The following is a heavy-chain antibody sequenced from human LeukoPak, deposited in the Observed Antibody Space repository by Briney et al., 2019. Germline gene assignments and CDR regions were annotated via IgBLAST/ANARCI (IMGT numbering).Heavy chain of an antibody. J-gene: IGHJ3*02. CDR3: ARDHHRRLYDSQARDTFDI. Sequence: SGGSLRLSCAASGFIFSTYWMNWVRQAPGKGLEWVSYISSSSSTMYYADSVKGRLSISRDNAKNSLYLQMNSLRAEDTAVYYCARDHHRRLYDSQARDTFDIWGQGTMVTVSS. CDR2: ISSSSSTM. V-gene: IGHV3-48*01. CDR1: GFIFSTYW. D-gene: IGHD3-22*01.